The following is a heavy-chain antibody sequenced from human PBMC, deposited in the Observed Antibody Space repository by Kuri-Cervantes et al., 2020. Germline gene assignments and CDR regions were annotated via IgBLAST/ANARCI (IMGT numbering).Heavy chain of an antibody. V-gene: IGHV1-18*01. CDR1: GYTFTSYG. J-gene: IGHJ6*03. CDR2: ISAYNGNT. Sequence: ASVKVSCKASGYTFTSYGISWVRQAPGQGLEWMGWISAYNGNTIYAQKFQGRVTMTEDTSTDTAYMELSSLRSEDTAVYYCATAAGTTTPNTSEGVYYYYYYMDVWGKGTTVTVSS. D-gene: IGHD1-1*01. CDR3: ATAAGTTTPNTSEGVYYYYYYMDV.